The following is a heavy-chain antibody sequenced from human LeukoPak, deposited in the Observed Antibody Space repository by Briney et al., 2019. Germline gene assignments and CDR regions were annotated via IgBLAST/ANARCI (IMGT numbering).Heavy chain of an antibody. Sequence: ASVKVSCKASGGTFSSYAISWVRQAPGEGLEWMGGIIPIFGTANYAQKFQGRVTITADESTSTAYMELSSLRSEDTAVYYCARGGITMVRGVPEFDAFDIWGQGTMVTVSS. CDR3: ARGGITMVRGVPEFDAFDI. CDR1: GGTFSSYA. V-gene: IGHV1-69*13. J-gene: IGHJ3*02. CDR2: IIPIFGTA. D-gene: IGHD3-10*01.